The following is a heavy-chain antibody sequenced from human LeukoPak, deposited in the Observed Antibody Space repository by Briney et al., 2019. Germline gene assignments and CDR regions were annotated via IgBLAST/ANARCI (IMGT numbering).Heavy chain of an antibody. CDR1: GGSISSYY. J-gene: IGHJ6*03. D-gene: IGHD5-24*01. CDR3: ARILVRVATINAPSVYYYYYMDV. V-gene: IGHV4-59*12. Sequence: SETLSLTCTVSGGSISSYYWSWIRQPPGKGLEWIGYIYYSGSTNYNPSLKSRVTISVDTSKNQFSLKLRSVTAADTAVYYCARILVRVATINAPSVYYYYYMDVWGKGTTVIVSS. CDR2: IYYSGST.